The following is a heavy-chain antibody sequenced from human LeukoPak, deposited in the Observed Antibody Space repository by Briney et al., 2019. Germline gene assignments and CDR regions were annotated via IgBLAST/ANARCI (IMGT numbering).Heavy chain of an antibody. Sequence: GGSLRLSCAASGFKFDDYGMSWVRQAPGKGLEWVCDIDWNGAWTGYADSVKGRFTISRDNAKNSLYLQMNSLRAEDTALYYCAGYYYDSSRGFDLWGQGTLVTVSA. CDR2: IDWNGAWT. D-gene: IGHD3-22*01. CDR3: AGYYYDSSRGFDL. CDR1: GFKFDDYG. V-gene: IGHV3-20*04. J-gene: IGHJ5*02.